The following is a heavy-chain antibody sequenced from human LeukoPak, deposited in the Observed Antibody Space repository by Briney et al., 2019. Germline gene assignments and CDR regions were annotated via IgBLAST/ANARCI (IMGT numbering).Heavy chain of an antibody. J-gene: IGHJ4*02. D-gene: IGHD1-26*01. CDR3: ARWWEFPRYFFDY. Sequence: SGTLSLTCAVSGGSIISSNWWSWVRQPPGKGLEWIGEIYHSGTTNYNPSLKSRVTMSVDTSKNQFSLKLSSVTAADTAVYYCARWWEFPRYFFDYWGQGTLVTVSS. CDR2: IYHSGTT. V-gene: IGHV4-4*02. CDR1: GGSIISSNW.